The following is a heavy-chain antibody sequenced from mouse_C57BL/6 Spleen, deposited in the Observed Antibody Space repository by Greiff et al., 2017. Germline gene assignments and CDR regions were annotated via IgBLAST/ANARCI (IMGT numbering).Heavy chain of an antibody. V-gene: IGHV1-53*01. CDR1: GYTFTSYW. J-gene: IGHJ1*03. CDR3: AREGDYYGSSSWYFDV. Sequence: VQLQQPGTELVKPGASVKLSCKASGYTFTSYWMHWVKQRPGQGLEWIGNINPSNGGTNYNEKFKSKATLTVDKSSSTAYMQLSSLTSEDSAVYYCAREGDYYGSSSWYFDVWGTGTTVTVSS. D-gene: IGHD1-1*01. CDR2: INPSNGGT.